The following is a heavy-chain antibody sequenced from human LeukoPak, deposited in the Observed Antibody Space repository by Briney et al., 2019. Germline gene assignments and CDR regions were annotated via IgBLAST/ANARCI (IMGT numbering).Heavy chain of an antibody. CDR2: INHSGST. CDR3: ARLWNYDYIWGSYRFFDY. Sequence: SETLSLTCAVSGGSFSGYYWSWIRHPPGKGLEWIGEINHSGSTNYNPSLKSRVTISVDTSKNQFSLKLSSVTAADTAVYYCARLWNYDYIWGSYRFFDYWGQGTLVTVSS. CDR1: GGSFSGYY. D-gene: IGHD3-16*02. V-gene: IGHV4-34*01. J-gene: IGHJ4*02.